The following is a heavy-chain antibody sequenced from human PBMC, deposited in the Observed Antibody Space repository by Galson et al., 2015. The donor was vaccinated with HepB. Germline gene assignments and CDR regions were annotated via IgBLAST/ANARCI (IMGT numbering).Heavy chain of an antibody. Sequence: SETLSLTCTVSGGSIGSYYWSWIRQPPGKGLEWIGYIYYSGSTNYNPSLKSRVTISVDTSKNQFSLKLSSVTAADTAVYYCARHLEYYGSGSYYDAFDIWGQGTMVTVSS. CDR2: IYYSGST. J-gene: IGHJ3*02. D-gene: IGHD3-10*01. CDR3: ARHLEYYGSGSYYDAFDI. V-gene: IGHV4-59*08. CDR1: GGSIGSYY.